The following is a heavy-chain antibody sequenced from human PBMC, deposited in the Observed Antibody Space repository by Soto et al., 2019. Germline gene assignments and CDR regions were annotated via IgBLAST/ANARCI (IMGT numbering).Heavy chain of an antibody. CDR2: IYYSGST. Sequence: SETLSLTCSVSGGSISSSGYYWSWIRQHPGKGLEWIGYIYYSGSTYYNPSLKSRVTISVDTSKNQFSLKLSSVTAADTAVYYCARSPSPDYYDSSEAFDIWGQGTMVTVSS. CDR1: GGSISSSGYY. CDR3: ARSPSPDYYDSSEAFDI. V-gene: IGHV4-31*03. D-gene: IGHD3-22*01. J-gene: IGHJ3*02.